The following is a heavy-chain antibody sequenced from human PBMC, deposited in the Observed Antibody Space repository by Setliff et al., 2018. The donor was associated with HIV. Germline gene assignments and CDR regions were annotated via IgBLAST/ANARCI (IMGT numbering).Heavy chain of an antibody. CDR1: GFTFTNYA. J-gene: IGHJ4*02. Sequence: PGGSLRLSCAASGFTFTNYAMHWVRQAPGKGLEWVAVLSYDGNHYYYADSVKGRFSISRDNSKNTLFLQMNNLRPEDTAVYFCTKGAVPAAIGGYYFDSWGQGTLVTVSS. D-gene: IGHD2-2*01. CDR3: TKGAVPAAIGGYYFDS. V-gene: IGHV3-30*14. CDR2: LSYDGNHY.